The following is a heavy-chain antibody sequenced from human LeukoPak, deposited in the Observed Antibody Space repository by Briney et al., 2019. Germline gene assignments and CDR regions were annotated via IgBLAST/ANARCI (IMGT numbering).Heavy chain of an antibody. CDR3: AKDEYSSGWSGYIDY. J-gene: IGHJ4*02. Sequence: PGGSLRLSCAASGFTFSSYSMNWVRQAPGKGLEWVSSISSSSYIYYADSVKGRFTISRDNSKNTLYLQMNSLRAEDTAVYYCAKDEYSSGWSGYIDYWGQGTLVTVSS. V-gene: IGHV3-21*01. CDR2: ISSSSYI. CDR1: GFTFSSYS. D-gene: IGHD6-19*01.